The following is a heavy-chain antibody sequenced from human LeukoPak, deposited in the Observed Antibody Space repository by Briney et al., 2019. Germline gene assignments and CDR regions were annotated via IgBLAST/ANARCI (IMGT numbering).Heavy chain of an antibody. CDR1: GFTFSNAW. CDR2: IKSKTDGGTT. V-gene: IGHV3-15*01. Sequence: KTGGSLRLSXAASGFTFSNAWMSWVCQAQGKGQEWVGRIKSKTDGGTTDYAAPVKGRFTISRDDSKNTLYLQMNSLKTEDIAVYYCTSGWSFDYWGQGTLVTVSS. J-gene: IGHJ4*02. CDR3: TSGWSFDY. D-gene: IGHD6-19*01.